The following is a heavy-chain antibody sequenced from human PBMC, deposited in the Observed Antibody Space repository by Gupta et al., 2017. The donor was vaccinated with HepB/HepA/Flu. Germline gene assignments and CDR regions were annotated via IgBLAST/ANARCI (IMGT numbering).Heavy chain of an antibody. CDR3: VRHLSGETDSHLDS. CDR2: INF. Sequence: QLQLQESGPGLVKPSETLSLTCTVSGGSIRNSGDYWGWVRQPPGKGLEWIGRINFYTPSLEGRVTISLDTSKNQFFLKMHSVTAADTAIYYCVRHLSGETDSHLDSWGRGMLVTVSS. J-gene: IGHJ4*02. D-gene: IGHD3-16*01. V-gene: IGHV4-39*01. CDR1: GGSIRNSGDY.